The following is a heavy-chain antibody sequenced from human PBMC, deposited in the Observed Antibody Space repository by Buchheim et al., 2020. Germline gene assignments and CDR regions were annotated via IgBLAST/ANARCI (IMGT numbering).Heavy chain of an antibody. CDR3: ARGYSSSPVGY. CDR1: GGPISSGGYY. CDR2: IYYSGST. V-gene: IGHV4-31*03. D-gene: IGHD6-6*01. J-gene: IGHJ4*02. Sequence: QVQLQQWGAGLLKPSETLSLTCTVSGGPISSGGYYWSWIRQHPGKGLEWIGYIYYSGSTYYNPSLKSRVTISVDTSKNQFSLKLSSVTAADTAVYYCARGYSSSPVGYWGQGTL.